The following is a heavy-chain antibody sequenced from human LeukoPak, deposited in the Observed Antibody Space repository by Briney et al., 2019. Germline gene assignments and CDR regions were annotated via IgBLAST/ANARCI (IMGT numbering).Heavy chain of an antibody. CDR3: AREGEPGDY. D-gene: IGHD3-16*01. V-gene: IGHV4-34*01. J-gene: IGHJ4*02. Sequence: SETLSLTCAVYGGSFSGYYWSWIRQPPGKGLEWIGEINHSGSTNYNPSLKSRVTISVDKSKNQFSLKLSSVTAADTAVYYCAREGEPGDYWGQGTLVTVSS. CDR2: INHSGST. CDR1: GGSFSGYY.